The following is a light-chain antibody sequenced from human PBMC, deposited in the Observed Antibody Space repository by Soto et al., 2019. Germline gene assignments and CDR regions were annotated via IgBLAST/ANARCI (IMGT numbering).Light chain of an antibody. CDR3: QRYNAFSHS. CDR1: QSINSW. V-gene: IGKV1-5*01. CDR2: DAS. Sequence: DIQMTQSPSTLSASVGDRVTITCRASQSINSWVAWFQQKPGKAPKVLIYDASTLESGVPSRFSGSGSGTEFTLTIDSLQPDDVATYYCQRYNAFSHSFGQGTKVDIK. J-gene: IGKJ1*01.